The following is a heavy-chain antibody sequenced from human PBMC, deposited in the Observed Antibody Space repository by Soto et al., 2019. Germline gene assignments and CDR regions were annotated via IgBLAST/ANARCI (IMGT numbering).Heavy chain of an antibody. CDR2: IYHSGST. J-gene: IGHJ4*02. CDR3: AHRPIVGAAI. Sequence: SETLSLTCGVFGGSISNSNWWTWVRQPPGKGLEWIGEIYHSGSTNYNSSLMSRVTISLDKPNNQFSLKLTSVTAADTAVYYCAHRPIVGAAIWGQGTLVTVSS. V-gene: IGHV4-4*02. CDR1: GGSISNSNW. D-gene: IGHD1-26*01.